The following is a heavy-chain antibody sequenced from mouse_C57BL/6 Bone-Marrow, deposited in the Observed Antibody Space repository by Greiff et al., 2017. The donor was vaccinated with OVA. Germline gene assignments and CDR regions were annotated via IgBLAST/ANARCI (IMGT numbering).Heavy chain of an antibody. D-gene: IGHD2-5*01. CDR1: GYAFTNYL. Sequence: VQLQQSGAELVRPGTSVKVSCKASGYAFTNYLIEWVKQRPGQGLELIGVINPGSGGTNYNEKFKGKATLTADKSSSTAYMQLSSLTSEDSAVYFCAREPYYSNFDYWGQGTTLTVSS. CDR3: AREPYYSNFDY. J-gene: IGHJ2*01. CDR2: INPGSGGT. V-gene: IGHV1-54*01.